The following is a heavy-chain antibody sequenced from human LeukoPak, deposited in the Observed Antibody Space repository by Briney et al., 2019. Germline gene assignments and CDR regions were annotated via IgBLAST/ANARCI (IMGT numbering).Heavy chain of an antibody. J-gene: IGHJ4*02. Sequence: GGSLRLSCAASGFTFSNHGMNWVRQAPGKGLEWLSGVSPPGGGTYYADSVKGRFTISRDDSKNTLYLQMNSLRAEDTAVYYCAREEALGSGSFDYWGQGTLVTVSS. CDR1: GFTFSNHG. D-gene: IGHD1-26*01. CDR2: VSPPGGGT. V-gene: IGHV3-23*01. CDR3: AREEALGSGSFDY.